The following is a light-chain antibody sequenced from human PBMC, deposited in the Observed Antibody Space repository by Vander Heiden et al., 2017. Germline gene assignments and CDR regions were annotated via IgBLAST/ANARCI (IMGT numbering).Light chain of an antibody. CDR2: GAA. Sequence: EIVITQSPATMSVSPGERATLSCRASQSVTSNLAWYQQKPGQAPRLLMYGAATRSTGMPARLSGSGSGTEFTLTISSLQSEDFAVYYCQQYNNWPLYTFGQGTKLEIK. V-gene: IGKV3-15*01. J-gene: IGKJ2*01. CDR1: QSVTSN. CDR3: QQYNNWPLYT.